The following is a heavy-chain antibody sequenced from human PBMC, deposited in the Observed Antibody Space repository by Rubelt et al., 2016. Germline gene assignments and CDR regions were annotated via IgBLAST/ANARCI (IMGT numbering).Heavy chain of an antibody. V-gene: IGHV4-39*02. J-gene: IGHJ2*01. Sequence: QLQLQESGPGPVKPSETLSLTCTVSGGSISSGSHYWGWIRQPPGKGLEWIGSIYYSGSTYHDPSLKSRITISVDTSKNHCSLKVSSVTAADTAVYYCARGDRSGSYHFDLWGRGTLVTVSS. D-gene: IGHD1-26*01. CDR3: ARGDRSGSYHFDL. CDR1: GGSISSGSHY. CDR2: IYYSGST.